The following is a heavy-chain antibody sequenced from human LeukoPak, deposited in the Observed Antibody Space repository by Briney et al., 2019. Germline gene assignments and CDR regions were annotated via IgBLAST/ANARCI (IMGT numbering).Heavy chain of an antibody. CDR3: ARGVTAMGGGAFDI. CDR2: IYYSGST. CDR1: GGSISSYY. D-gene: IGHD5-18*01. V-gene: IGHV4-59*08. J-gene: IGHJ3*02. Sequence: SETLSLTCTVSGGSISSYYWSWIRQPPGKGLEWIGYIYYSGSTNYNPSLKSRVTISVDTSKNQFSLKLNSVTAADTAVYYCARGVTAMGGGAFDIWGQGTMVTVSS.